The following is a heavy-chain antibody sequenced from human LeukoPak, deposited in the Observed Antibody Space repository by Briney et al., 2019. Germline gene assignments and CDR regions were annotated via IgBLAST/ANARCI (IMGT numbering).Heavy chain of an antibody. Sequence: SVKVSCKASGGTFSSYAISWVRQAPGQGLEWMGGIIPIFGTANYAQKFQGRVTITADESTSTAYMELSSLRSEDTAVYYCARGITMVQGVMDYWGQGTLVTVSS. V-gene: IGHV1-69*13. D-gene: IGHD3-10*01. J-gene: IGHJ4*02. CDR2: IIPIFGTA. CDR1: GGTFSSYA. CDR3: ARGITMVQGVMDY.